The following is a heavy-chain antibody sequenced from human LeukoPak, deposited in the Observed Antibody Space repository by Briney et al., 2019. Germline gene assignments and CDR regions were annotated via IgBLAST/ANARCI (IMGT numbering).Heavy chain of an antibody. J-gene: IGHJ4*02. CDR3: ARSYTAMGTDPVFFNS. Sequence: SQTLSLTCVVSGGSITNGAYTWSWIRQPPGKGLEWIGDIYHSGTTYYNPSLKSRVTISIDTSNNQFSLRLNSVTAADTAVYYCARSYTAMGTDPVFFNSWGQGTLVTVSS. D-gene: IGHD5-18*01. CDR1: GGSITNGAYT. CDR2: IYHSGTT. V-gene: IGHV4-30-2*01.